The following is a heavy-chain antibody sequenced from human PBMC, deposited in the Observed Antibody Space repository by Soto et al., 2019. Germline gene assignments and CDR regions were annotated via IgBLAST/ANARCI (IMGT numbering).Heavy chain of an antibody. Sequence: PXXTLSLPFAVYGGSFRGYYWPWIRQPPGTGLEWIGEINHSGSTNYNPSLKSRVTISVDTSKNQFSLKLTSVTAADTAVYYCARDKITGLFDYWGQGTLVTVSS. V-gene: IGHV4-34*01. CDR1: GGSFRGYY. CDR3: ARDKITGLFDY. J-gene: IGHJ4*02. D-gene: IGHD2-8*02. CDR2: INHSGST.